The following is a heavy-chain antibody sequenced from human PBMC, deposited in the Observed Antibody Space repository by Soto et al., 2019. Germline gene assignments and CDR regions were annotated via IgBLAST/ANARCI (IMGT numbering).Heavy chain of an antibody. CDR2: INSDGRST. CDR3: VRTSLVVAAATREDY. J-gene: IGHJ4*02. Sequence: EVQLVESGGGLVQPGGSLRLSCAASGFTFSSYWMHWVRQAPGKGLVWVSRINSDGRSTSYADSVKGRFTISRDKAKNTMYLQMNSLRAEDTAVYYCVRTSLVVAAATREDYWGQGTLVTVSS. V-gene: IGHV3-74*01. D-gene: IGHD2-15*01. CDR1: GFTFSSYW.